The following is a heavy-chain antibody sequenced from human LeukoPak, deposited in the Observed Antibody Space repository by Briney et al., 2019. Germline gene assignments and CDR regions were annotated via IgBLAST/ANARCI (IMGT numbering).Heavy chain of an antibody. CDR1: GFTFSSYA. V-gene: IGHV3-23*01. CDR3: AKSCSSTSCYHNY. CDR2: ISGSGGST. Sequence: PGGCLRLSCAASGFTFSSYAVSWVPQAPGKGLEWGSAISGSGGSTYYADSVKGRFTISRDNSKNTLYLQMNSLRAEDTAVYYCAKSCSSTSCYHNYWGQGTLVTVSS. D-gene: IGHD2-2*01. J-gene: IGHJ4*02.